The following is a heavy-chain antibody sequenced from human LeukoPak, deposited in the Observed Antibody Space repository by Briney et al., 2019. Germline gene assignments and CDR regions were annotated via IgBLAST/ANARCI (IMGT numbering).Heavy chain of an antibody. CDR2: INTNTGNP. V-gene: IGHV7-4-1*02. J-gene: IGHJ4*02. CDR3: ARDESSYYYDSSGYYRLFDY. D-gene: IGHD3-22*01. Sequence: ASVKVSCKASGYTFTSYAMNWVRQAPGQGLEWMGWINTNTGNPTYAQGFTGRFVFSLDTSVSTAYLQISSLKAEDTAVYYCARDESSYYYDSSGYYRLFDYWGQGTLVTVFS. CDR1: GYTFTSYA.